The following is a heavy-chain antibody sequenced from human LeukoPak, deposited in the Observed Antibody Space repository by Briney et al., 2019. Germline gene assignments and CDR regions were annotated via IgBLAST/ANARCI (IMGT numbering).Heavy chain of an antibody. CDR2: ISGSGGST. CDR3: AKTSSSWHGDGY. CDR1: GFTFSSYG. D-gene: IGHD6-13*01. J-gene: IGHJ4*02. Sequence: PGGSLRLSCAASGFTFSSYGMSWVRQTPGKGLEWVSVISGSGGSTYYADSVKGRFTISRDNSKNTLYLQMNSLRAEDTAVYYCAKTSSSWHGDGYWGQGTLVTVSS. V-gene: IGHV3-23*01.